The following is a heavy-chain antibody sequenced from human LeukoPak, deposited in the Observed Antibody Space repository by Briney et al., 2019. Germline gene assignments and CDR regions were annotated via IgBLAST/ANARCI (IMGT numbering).Heavy chain of an antibody. Sequence: TGGSLRLSCVASGFTFSNYWMSWVRQAPGKGLEWVANIKQDGSEKYYVDSVKGRFTISRDNAKNSLYLQMNSLRVEDTAVYYCARDRASGYSGSGDYWGQGTLVTVSS. J-gene: IGHJ4*02. CDR2: IKQDGSEK. V-gene: IGHV3-7*04. D-gene: IGHD1-26*01. CDR1: GFTFSNYW. CDR3: ARDRASGYSGSGDY.